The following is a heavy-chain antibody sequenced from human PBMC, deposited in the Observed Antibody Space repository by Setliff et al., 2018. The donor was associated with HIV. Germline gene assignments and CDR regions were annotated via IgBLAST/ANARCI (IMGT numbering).Heavy chain of an antibody. D-gene: IGHD5-18*01. CDR3: ARDRRVGYPRDAFDA. Sequence: GESLKISCEGAGFTFSDYAIRWVRQVPGKGLEWVAGISGSTSSRTYYGDSVQGRFTISRDNSKNTVYLQMNSLRAEDTALYFCARDRRVGYPRDAFDAWGQGTMVTVSS. V-gene: IGHV3-23*02. CDR1: GFTFSDYA. J-gene: IGHJ3*01. CDR2: ISGSTSSRT.